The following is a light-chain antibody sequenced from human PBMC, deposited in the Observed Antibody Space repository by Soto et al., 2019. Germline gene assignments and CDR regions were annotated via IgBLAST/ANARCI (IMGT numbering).Light chain of an antibody. CDR2: RAS. CDR1: QSVSSRS. J-gene: IGKJ1*01. CDR3: LQYHTLWA. V-gene: IGKV3D-7*01. Sequence: EIALTQSPATLSLSPGERATLSCRASQSVSSRSLAWYQQRPGQAPRLLIYRASTTATGVPARLSGSGSGTEFTLTIRSLQPEDSTVYSCLQYHTLWAFGQGTKVDIK.